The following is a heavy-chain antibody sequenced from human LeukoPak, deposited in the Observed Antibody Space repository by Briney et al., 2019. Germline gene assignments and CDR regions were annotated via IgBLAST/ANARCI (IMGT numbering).Heavy chain of an antibody. Sequence: GGSLRLSCAASGFTFSNAWMSWVRQAPGKGLEWVAGISDSGGRTNYADSVKGRFTIARDNPKNTLYLQMNSLRAEDTAVYFCAKRGVVIRVILVGFHKEAYYFDSWGQGALVTVSS. CDR1: GFTFSNAW. CDR3: AKRGVVIRVILVGFHKEAYYFDS. J-gene: IGHJ4*02. CDR2: ISDSGGRT. V-gene: IGHV3-23*01. D-gene: IGHD3-22*01.